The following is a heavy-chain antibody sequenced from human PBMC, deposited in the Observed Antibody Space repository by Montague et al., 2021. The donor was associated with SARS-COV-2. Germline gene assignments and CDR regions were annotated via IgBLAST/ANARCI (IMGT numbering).Heavy chain of an antibody. Sequence: SETLSLTCTVSGFSIGSGDYWGWIRQRPGKGLEWIGSIYHSGTTXXNPSLQSRLTMSIDTSTNQFSLRLTSVTAADTAVFFCVREKAGGLRNVFDIWGQGTTVTVSS. CDR2: IYHSGTT. CDR3: VREKAGGLRNVFDI. CDR1: GFSIGSGDY. V-gene: IGHV4-38-2*02. J-gene: IGHJ3*02.